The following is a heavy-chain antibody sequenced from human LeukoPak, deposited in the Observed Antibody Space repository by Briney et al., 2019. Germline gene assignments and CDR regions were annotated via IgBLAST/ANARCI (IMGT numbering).Heavy chain of an antibody. CDR1: GFAFNSYT. CDR2: ITSRSSHI. D-gene: IGHD4-11*01. CDR3: ARVAQGATTETYFYYYMDV. J-gene: IGHJ6*03. V-gene: IGHV3-21*01. Sequence: PGGSLRLSCEASGFAFNSYTIRWVRQAPGKGLESVAAITSRSSHIYIADSVKGRFTISRGNAKNSLFLQMSSLRVEDTAVYYCARVAQGATTETYFYYYMDVWGKGTTVTVSS.